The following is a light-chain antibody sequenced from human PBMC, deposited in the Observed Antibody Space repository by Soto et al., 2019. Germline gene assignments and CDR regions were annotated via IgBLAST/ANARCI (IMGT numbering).Light chain of an antibody. V-gene: IGKV3-20*01. CDR1: QSVDSSF. CDR3: QQYVSSVT. CDR2: GAS. J-gene: IGKJ1*01. Sequence: EIVLTQSPGSLSLSPGERATLSCRASQSVDSSFFAWDQQKPGQAPRLLIYGASNRATGIPDRFSGSGSGTDFTLTISRLEPEDFAVYYCQQYVSSVTFGQGPKVEIK.